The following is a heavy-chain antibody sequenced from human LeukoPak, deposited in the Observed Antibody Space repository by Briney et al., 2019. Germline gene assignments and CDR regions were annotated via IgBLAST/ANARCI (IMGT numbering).Heavy chain of an antibody. D-gene: IGHD6-19*01. J-gene: IGHJ4*02. V-gene: IGHV3-23*01. Sequence: GGSLRLSCAASGFTFSSYAMSWVRQAPGKGLEWVSGISSNGASTYYVDSVKGRFTISRDNSKNTLYLQMNSLRAEDTAVYYCAKDLGRSGWSDFDYWGQGTLVTVSS. CDR2: ISSNGAST. CDR1: GFTFSSYA. CDR3: AKDLGRSGWSDFDY.